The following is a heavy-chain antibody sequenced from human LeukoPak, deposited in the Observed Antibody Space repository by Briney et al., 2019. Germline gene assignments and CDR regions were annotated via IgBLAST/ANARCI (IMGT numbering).Heavy chain of an antibody. CDR2: ISYDGSNK. J-gene: IGHJ6*02. CDR3: AKGVNSSGWYGQADYYYYGMDV. CDR1: GFTFSSYG. D-gene: IGHD6-19*01. Sequence: PGGSLRLSCAAFGFTFSSYGMHWVRQAPGKGLEWVAVISYDGSNKYYADSVKGRFTISRDNSKNTLYLQMNSLRAEDTALYYCAKGVNSSGWYGQADYYYYGMDVWGQGTTVTVSS. V-gene: IGHV3-30*18.